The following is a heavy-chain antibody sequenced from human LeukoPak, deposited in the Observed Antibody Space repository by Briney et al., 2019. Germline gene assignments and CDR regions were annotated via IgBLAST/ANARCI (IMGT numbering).Heavy chain of an antibody. J-gene: IGHJ6*02. CDR3: ARASGYSYGQDYYYYFGMDV. D-gene: IGHD5-18*01. Sequence: SETLSLTCTVSGGSISSYYWSWIRQPPGKGLEWIGYIYYSGGTNYNPSLKSRVTISVDTSKNQFSLKLSSVTAADTAVYYCARASGYSYGQDYYYYFGMDVWGQGTTVTVSS. V-gene: IGHV4-59*01. CDR1: GGSISSYY. CDR2: IYYSGGT.